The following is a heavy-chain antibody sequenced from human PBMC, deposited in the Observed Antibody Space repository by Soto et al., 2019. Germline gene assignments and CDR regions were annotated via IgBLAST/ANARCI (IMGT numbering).Heavy chain of an antibody. Sequence: EVQLLESGGGLAQPGGSLRLSCAAAAFTFSSYAMSWVRQAPGKGREWVSAGSGSGDSTYYADSVKGRFTISRDNSKNTLYLQMNSLRAEDTAVYYCAKGRASDCPGCTQDYWGQGTLVTVSS. CDR2: GSGSGDST. D-gene: IGHD2-21*02. CDR1: AFTFSSYA. V-gene: IGHV3-23*01. J-gene: IGHJ4*02. CDR3: AKGRASDCPGCTQDY.